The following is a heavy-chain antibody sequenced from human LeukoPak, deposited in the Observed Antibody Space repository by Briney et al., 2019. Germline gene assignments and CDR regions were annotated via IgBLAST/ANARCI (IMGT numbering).Heavy chain of an antibody. J-gene: IGHJ4*02. CDR3: ARSVPAANDY. D-gene: IGHD2-2*01. CDR2: IDPSDSYT. CDR1: GXSFTSYC. V-gene: IGHV5-10-1*01. Sequence: GESLKISFKGSGXSFTSYCISWVRQMPGKGLEWMGRIDPSDSYTNYSPSFQGHVTISADRSISTAYLQWSSLKASDTAMYYCARSVPAANDYWGQGTLVTVSS.